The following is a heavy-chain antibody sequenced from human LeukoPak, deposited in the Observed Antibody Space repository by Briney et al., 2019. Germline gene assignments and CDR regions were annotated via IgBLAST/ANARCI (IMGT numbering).Heavy chain of an antibody. CDR2: IYTSGST. J-gene: IGHJ5*01. CDR1: GGSISSSSYY. CDR3: AREVIQLRASNWFDS. D-gene: IGHD5-18*01. V-gene: IGHV4-61*02. Sequence: SETLSLTCTVSGGSISSSSYYWSWIRQPAGKGLEWIGRIYTSGSTNYNPSLKSRVTISVDTSKNQFSLKLSSVTAADTAVYYCAREVIQLRASNWFDSWGQGTLVTVSS.